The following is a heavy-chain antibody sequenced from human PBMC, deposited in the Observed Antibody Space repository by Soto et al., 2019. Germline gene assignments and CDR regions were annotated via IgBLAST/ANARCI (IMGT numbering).Heavy chain of an antibody. CDR2: ISSSGNSI. CDR3: ARRAAAGRSFDY. CDR1: GFTFSDYY. D-gene: IGHD6-13*01. V-gene: IGHV3-11*01. J-gene: IGHJ4*02. Sequence: XGSLLLSCAASGFTFSDYYMTWIRQAPGKGLEWVSYISSSGNSIYYADSVRGRFTVSRDNAKSSLFLQMNSLRAEDTAVYYCARRAAAGRSFDYWGLGTLVTVSS.